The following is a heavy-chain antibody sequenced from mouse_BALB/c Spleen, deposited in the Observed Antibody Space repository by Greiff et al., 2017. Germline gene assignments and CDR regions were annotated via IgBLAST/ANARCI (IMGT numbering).Heavy chain of an antibody. CDR1: GFNIKDYY. Sequence: EVNVVESGAELVRSGASVKLSCTASGFNIKDYYMHWVKQRPEQGLEWIGCIDPENGDTEYAPKFQGKATMTADTSSNTAYLQLSRLTSEDTAVYYCSLLRGFAYWGQGTLVTVSA. CDR2: IDPENGDT. CDR3: SLLRGFAY. J-gene: IGHJ3*01. D-gene: IGHD1-1*01. V-gene: IGHV14-4*02.